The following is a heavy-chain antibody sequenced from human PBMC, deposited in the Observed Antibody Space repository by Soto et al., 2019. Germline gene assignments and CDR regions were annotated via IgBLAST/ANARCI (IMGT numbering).Heavy chain of an antibody. J-gene: IGHJ5*02. CDR2: IYHSGST. V-gene: IGHV4-38-2*01. CDR3: TRAERFPRSWFDP. D-gene: IGHD3-10*01. Sequence: SETLSLTCAVSSYSISSGFYWGWIRQPPGKGLEWIGNIYHSGSTYYNPSLKSRVTISVDTSKNHFSLKMTSVTAADTAVYYCTRAERFPRSWFDPWGQGTQVTVYS. CDR1: SYSISSGFY.